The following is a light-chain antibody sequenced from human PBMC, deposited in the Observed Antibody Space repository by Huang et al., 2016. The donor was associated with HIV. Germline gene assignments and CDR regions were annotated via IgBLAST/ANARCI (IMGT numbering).Light chain of an antibody. CDR3: QQRSDWPLT. J-gene: IGKJ4*01. V-gene: IGKV3-11*01. CDR2: DTS. CDR1: QSVSSY. Sequence: EIALTQSPATLFLSPGERATLPCRASQSVSSYLAWYQQKPGQAPRLLINDTSSRATGIPARFSGSGSGTDFTLTISSLEPEDFAVYYCQQRSDWPLTFGGGTKVEIK.